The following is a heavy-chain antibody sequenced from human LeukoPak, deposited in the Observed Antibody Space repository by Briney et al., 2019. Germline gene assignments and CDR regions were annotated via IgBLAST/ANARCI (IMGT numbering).Heavy chain of an antibody. CDR3: ARLYSSGWPLDY. V-gene: IGHV1-18*01. D-gene: IGHD6-19*01. J-gene: IGHJ4*02. Sequence: ASVKVSCKASGYTFTSYGISWVRQAPGQVLEWMGWISAYNGNTNYAQKLQGRVTMTTDTSTSTASMELRSLRSDDTAVYYCARLYSSGWPLDYWGQGTLVTVSS. CDR2: ISAYNGNT. CDR1: GYTFTSYG.